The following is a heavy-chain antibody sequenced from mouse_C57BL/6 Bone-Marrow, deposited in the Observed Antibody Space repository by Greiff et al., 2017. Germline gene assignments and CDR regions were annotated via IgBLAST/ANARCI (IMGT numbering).Heavy chain of an antibody. CDR3: ARQGYYGSSFDY. J-gene: IGHJ2*01. CDR2: ISTGGGST. CDR1: GFTFSDYY. V-gene: IGHV5-12*01. Sequence: EVKLVESGGGLVQPGGSLKLSFAASGFTFSDYYMYWVRQTPEKRLEWVAYISTGGGSTYYPDTVKGRFTISRDNAKNTLDLQMSRLKSEDTAMYYCARQGYYGSSFDYWGQGTTLTVSS. D-gene: IGHD1-1*01.